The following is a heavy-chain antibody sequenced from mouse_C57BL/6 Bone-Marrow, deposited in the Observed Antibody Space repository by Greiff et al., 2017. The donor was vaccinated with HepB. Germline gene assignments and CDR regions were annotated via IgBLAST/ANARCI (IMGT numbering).Heavy chain of an antibody. D-gene: IGHD1-1*02. CDR2: ISDGGSYT. Sequence: EVKLMESGGGLVKPGGSLKLSCAASGFTFSSYAMSWVRQTPEKRLEWVATISDGGSYTYYPDNVKGRFTISRDNAKNNLYLQMSHLKSEDTAMYYCARGYGTPHYWGQGTTLTVSS. J-gene: IGHJ2*01. V-gene: IGHV5-4*03. CDR3: ARGYGTPHY. CDR1: GFTFSSYA.